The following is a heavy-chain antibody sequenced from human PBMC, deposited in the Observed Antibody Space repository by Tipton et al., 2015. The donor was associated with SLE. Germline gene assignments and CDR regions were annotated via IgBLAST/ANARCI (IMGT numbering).Heavy chain of an antibody. D-gene: IGHD3-22*01. CDR3: ARDEYRYDTTGYHLLGHFDF. V-gene: IGHV4-39*07. J-gene: IGHJ4*02. Sequence: LRLSCIVSGDSISRSSYYWGWIRQPPGKGLEWVGTVYYTGNTFYNPSLKSRVTISVDTAKNQFSLNLSSVTAADTAVYYCARDEYRYDTTGYHLLGHFDFWGQGTLVTVSS. CDR2: VYYTGNT. CDR1: GDSISRSSYY.